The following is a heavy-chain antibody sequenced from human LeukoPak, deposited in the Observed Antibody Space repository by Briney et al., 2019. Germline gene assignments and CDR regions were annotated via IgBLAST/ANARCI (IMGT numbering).Heavy chain of an antibody. Sequence: PSETLSLTCTVSGGSMRNYYWSWIRQSPGKGLEWMGYIDYSGSTYSNPSLKSRAKISVDTSKNQFSLKLSSVTAADTALYYCARQGSSSWLYYFDYWGRGTLVTVSS. CDR3: ARQGSSSWLYYFDY. J-gene: IGHJ4*02. CDR2: IDYSGST. V-gene: IGHV4-59*08. D-gene: IGHD6-13*01. CDR1: GGSMRNYY.